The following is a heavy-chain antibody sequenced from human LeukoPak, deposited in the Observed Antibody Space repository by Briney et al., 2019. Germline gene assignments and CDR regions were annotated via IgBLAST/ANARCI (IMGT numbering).Heavy chain of an antibody. Sequence: GGSLRLSCAASGFTFSSHVMSWVRQAPGKGLEWVSAISASGGSTYYADSVKGRFTISRDNSKNTLYLQMNSLRAEDTAVYYCAKEFGYCSGGSCYSVGYFDFWGQGTLVTVSS. D-gene: IGHD2-15*01. J-gene: IGHJ4*02. V-gene: IGHV3-23*01. CDR1: GFTFSSHV. CDR2: ISASGGST. CDR3: AKEFGYCSGGSCYSVGYFDF.